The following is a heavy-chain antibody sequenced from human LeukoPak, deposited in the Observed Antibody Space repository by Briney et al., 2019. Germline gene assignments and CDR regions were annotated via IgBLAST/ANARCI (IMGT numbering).Heavy chain of an antibody. CDR2: VGGSGTYT. J-gene: IGHJ3*02. V-gene: IGHV3-23*01. CDR1: GFTFSTYA. D-gene: IGHD3-3*01. CDR3: AKDQNDFWSGYYAAFDI. Sequence: PGGSLRLSCAASGFTFSTYAMSWVRQAPGKGLEWVSVVGGSGTYTHYADSVKGRFTISRDNSKNTLFLQMNSLRAEDTAVYYCAKDQNDFWSGYYAAFDIWGQGTMVTVSS.